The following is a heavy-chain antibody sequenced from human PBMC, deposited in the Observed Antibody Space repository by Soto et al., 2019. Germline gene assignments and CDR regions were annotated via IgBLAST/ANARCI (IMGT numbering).Heavy chain of an antibody. V-gene: IGHV3-43*01. Sequence: GGSLRLSCAASGFTFDDYTMHWVRQAPGKGLEWVSLISWDGGITYYADSVKGRFTISRDNSKNSLYLQMNSLRTEDTALYYCAKSIDPGELLPYYYYGMDVWGQGTTVTVSS. J-gene: IGHJ6*02. CDR3: AKSIDPGELLPYYYYGMDV. CDR2: ISWDGGIT. CDR1: GFTFDDYT. D-gene: IGHD1-26*01.